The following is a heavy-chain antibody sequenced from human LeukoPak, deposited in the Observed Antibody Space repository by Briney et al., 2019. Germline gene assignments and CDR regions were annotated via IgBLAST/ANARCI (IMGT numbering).Heavy chain of an antibody. Sequence: SETLSLTCSVSGGSISSSDWWGWVRQPPGKGLEWIGSIYYSGSTYYNPSLKSRVTISVDTSKNQFSLKLSSVTAADTAVYYCARLRGYSSSWYYYYYYMDVWGKGTTVTISS. CDR1: GGSISSSDW. J-gene: IGHJ6*03. CDR3: ARLRGYSSSWYYYYYYMDV. CDR2: IYYSGST. V-gene: IGHV4-39*01. D-gene: IGHD6-13*01.